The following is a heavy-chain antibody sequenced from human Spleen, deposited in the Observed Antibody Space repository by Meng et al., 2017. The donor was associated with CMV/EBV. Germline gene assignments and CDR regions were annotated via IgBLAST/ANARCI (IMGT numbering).Heavy chain of an antibody. CDR3: ARLDWVRGVIDY. Sequence: GAGGKKPAESLKISCKGSAYGFTSYWIGWVRQMPGKGLEWMGIIYPGDSDTRYSPSFQGQVTISADKSISTACLQWSSLKASDTAMYYCARLDWVRGVIDYWGQGTLVTVSS. CDR1: AYGFTSYW. V-gene: IGHV5-51*01. D-gene: IGHD3-10*01. J-gene: IGHJ4*02. CDR2: IYPGDSDT.